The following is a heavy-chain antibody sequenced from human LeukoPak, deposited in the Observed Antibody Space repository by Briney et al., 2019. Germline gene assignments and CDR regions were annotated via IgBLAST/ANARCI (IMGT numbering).Heavy chain of an antibody. CDR1: GGSISSYY. V-gene: IGHV4-59*01. D-gene: IGHD2-2*01. CDR2: IYYSGST. Sequence: SETLSLTCTVSGGSISSYYWSWIRQPPGKGLEWIGYIYYSGSTNYNPSLKSRVTISVDTSKNQFSLKLSSVTAADTAVYYCARVPVVPAANDYYYYYGMDVWGKGTTVTVSS. CDR3: ARVPVVPAANDYYYYYGMDV. J-gene: IGHJ6*04.